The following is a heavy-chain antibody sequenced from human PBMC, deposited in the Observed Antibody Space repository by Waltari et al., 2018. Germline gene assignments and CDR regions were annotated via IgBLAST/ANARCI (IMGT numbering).Heavy chain of an antibody. CDR1: GGTFSSYA. D-gene: IGHD5-12*01. CDR2: IIPIFGTA. Sequence: QVQLVQSGAEVKKPGSSVKVSCKASGGTFSSYAISWVRQAPGQGLEWMGGIIPIFGTANDAQKFQGRVTITADESTSTAYMELSSLRSEDTAVYYCAGGPHSGYDESPPNRPFDYWGQGTLVTVSS. CDR3: AGGPHSGYDESPPNRPFDY. V-gene: IGHV1-69*13. J-gene: IGHJ4*02.